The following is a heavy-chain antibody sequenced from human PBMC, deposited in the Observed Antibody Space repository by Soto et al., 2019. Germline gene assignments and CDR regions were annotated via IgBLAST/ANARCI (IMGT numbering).Heavy chain of an antibody. CDR3: ARQIVVVDAFDI. J-gene: IGHJ3*02. Sequence: SETLSLTCTVSGYSISSGYYWGWIRQPPGKGLEWIGSIYHSGSTYYNPSLKSRVTISVDTSKNQFSLKLSSVTAADTAVYYCARQIVVVDAFDIWGQWTMVTVSS. D-gene: IGHD3-22*01. CDR2: IYHSGST. CDR1: GYSISSGYY. V-gene: IGHV4-38-2*02.